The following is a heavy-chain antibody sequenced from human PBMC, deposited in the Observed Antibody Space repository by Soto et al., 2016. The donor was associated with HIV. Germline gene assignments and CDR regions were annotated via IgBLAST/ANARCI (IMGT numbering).Heavy chain of an antibody. CDR1: GYTFTSYG. CDR3: ARARDSYSSSWYLFDY. CDR2: INVYNDNI. Sequence: QVELVQSGAEVKKPGASVKVSCKASGYTFTSYGISWVRQAPGQGLEWMGWINVYNDNINYAQKFQGRVTMTTDTSTSTAYMDLRSLRSDDTAVYYCARARDSYSSSWYLFDYWGQGTLVTVSS. D-gene: IGHD6-13*01. J-gene: IGHJ4*02. V-gene: IGHV1-18*01.